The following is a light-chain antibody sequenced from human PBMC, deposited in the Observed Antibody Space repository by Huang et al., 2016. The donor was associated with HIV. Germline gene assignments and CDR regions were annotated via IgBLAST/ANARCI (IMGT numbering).Light chain of an antibody. CDR1: QSVSSN. Sequence: EIVMTQSPATLSVSPGERATLACRASQSVSSNLAWYQQKPGQAPGLLIYGASTRATGIPARVSGSVSGTEFTLTISSLQSEDFAVYYCQQYNNWPHTFGGGTKVEIK. CDR2: GAS. V-gene: IGKV3-15*01. CDR3: QQYNNWPHT. J-gene: IGKJ4*01.